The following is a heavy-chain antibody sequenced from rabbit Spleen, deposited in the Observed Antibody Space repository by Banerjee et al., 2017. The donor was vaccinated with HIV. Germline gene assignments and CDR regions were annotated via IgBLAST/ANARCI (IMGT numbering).Heavy chain of an antibody. CDR3: ARHTSSTSGGYFNL. CDR2: IAAGSDGRS. V-gene: IGHV1S40*01. J-gene: IGHJ4*01. D-gene: IGHD1-1*01. Sequence: QSLEESGGGLVQPEGSLTVTCTASGFSFSSDYYMCWVRQAPGKGLECIGCIAAGSDGRSYYTSWAKGRFTISKASSTTVTLQMTSLTAADTATYFCARHTSSTSGGYFNLWGPGTLVTVS. CDR1: GFSFSSDYY.